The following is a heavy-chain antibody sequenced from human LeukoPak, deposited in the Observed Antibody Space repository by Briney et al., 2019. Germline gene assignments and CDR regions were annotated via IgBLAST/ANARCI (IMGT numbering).Heavy chain of an antibody. V-gene: IGHV4-59*08. CDR3: ARHYDSGSYPLDY. Sequence: SETLSLTCTVSGGSLRSYYWSWIRQPPGKGLEWIGHIYHSGSTNYNPSLKSRVTMSVDTSKNQFSLKLSSVTAADTAVYYCARHYDSGSYPLDYWGQGALVTVSS. CDR2: IYHSGST. D-gene: IGHD3-10*01. J-gene: IGHJ4*02. CDR1: GGSLRSYY.